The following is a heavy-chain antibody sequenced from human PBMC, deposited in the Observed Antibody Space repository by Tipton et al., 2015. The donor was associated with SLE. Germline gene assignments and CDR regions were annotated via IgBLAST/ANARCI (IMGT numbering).Heavy chain of an antibody. V-gene: IGHV3-48*03. CDR3: ATNRHEGDYVSGWDY. J-gene: IGHJ4*02. CDR1: GFTFSDFE. Sequence: SLRLSCAASGFTFSDFEMNWVRQAPGKGLEWVSYISSSGGIIYYADSVKGRYTISRDNAKKSLYLQMNSLRADDTAVYYCATNRHEGDYVSGWDYWGQGTLVTVSS. CDR2: ISSSGGII. D-gene: IGHD4-17*01.